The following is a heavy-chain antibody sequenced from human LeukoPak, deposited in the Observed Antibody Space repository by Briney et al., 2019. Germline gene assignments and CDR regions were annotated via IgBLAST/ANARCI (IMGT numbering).Heavy chain of an antibody. D-gene: IGHD3-10*01. CDR1: DYSISSGYY. CDR2: IYHSGNT. CDR3: ARHFYYGKYYFDY. J-gene: IGHJ4*02. V-gene: IGHV4-38-2*01. Sequence: SETLSLTCAVSDYSISSGYYWGWIRQPPGKGLEWIGSIYHSGNTYYNPSLKRRVTISVATPKNQFTLKLTPVTAADTAVYYCARHFYYGKYYFDYWGQGTLVTVSA.